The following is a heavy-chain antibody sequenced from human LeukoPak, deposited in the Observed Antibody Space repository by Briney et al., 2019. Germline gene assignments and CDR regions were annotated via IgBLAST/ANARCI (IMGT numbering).Heavy chain of an antibody. CDR3: ARETGDTDDYYFDY. CDR2: MNPNSGNT. V-gene: IGHV1-8*01. Sequence: ASVKVSCKASGYTFTSYDINWVRQATGQGLEWMGWMNPNSGNTGYAQKFQGRVTMTRNTSISTAYMELSSLRSEDTAVYYCARETGDTDDYYFDYWGQGTLVTVSS. CDR1: GYTFTSYD. D-gene: IGHD2-21*02. J-gene: IGHJ4*02.